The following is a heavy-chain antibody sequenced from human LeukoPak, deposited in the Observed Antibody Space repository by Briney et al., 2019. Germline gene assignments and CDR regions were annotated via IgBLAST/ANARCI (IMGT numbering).Heavy chain of an antibody. CDR2: IYHSGSA. V-gene: IGHV4-39*07. CDR3: ASGILGATKGRYYYYYYMDV. D-gene: IGHD1-26*01. J-gene: IGHJ6*03. Sequence: SETLSLTCTVSGDSISGSSYYWGWMRQSPGEGLAWIGSIYHSGSAHYKPSLKSRVTVTVDTSKNQFSLKMSSVTAADTAVSYCASGILGATKGRYYYYYYMDVWGKGTTVTVSS. CDR1: GDSISGSSYY.